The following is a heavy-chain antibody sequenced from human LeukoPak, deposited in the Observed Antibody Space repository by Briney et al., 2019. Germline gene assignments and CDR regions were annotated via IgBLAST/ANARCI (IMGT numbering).Heavy chain of an antibody. V-gene: IGHV1-2*02. CDR2: INPNSGGT. Sequence: ASVKVSCKASGYTFTSYYIHWVRQAPGQGLEWMGWINPNSGGTSYAQKFQGRVTMTRDTSITTAYMELSRLRSDDTAIYYCASHYGDRRVYWGQGSLVTVSS. CDR3: ASHYGDRRVY. CDR1: GYTFTSYY. J-gene: IGHJ4*02. D-gene: IGHD4-17*01.